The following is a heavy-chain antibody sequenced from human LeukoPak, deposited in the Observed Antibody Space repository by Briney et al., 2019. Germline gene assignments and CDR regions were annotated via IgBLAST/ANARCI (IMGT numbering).Heavy chain of an antibody. D-gene: IGHD3-22*01. V-gene: IGHV3-7*03. CDR3: ARGSGYFLDFDY. CDR2: IKLDGSEK. CDR1: GFTFGKYW. J-gene: IGHJ4*02. Sequence: GGSLRLSCVASGFTFGKYWMSWVRQAPGKGLEWVANIKLDGSEKNYVDSVKGRFTISRDNTKNSLYLQMNSLRAEDTAVYYCARGSGYFLDFDYWGQGTLVTVSS.